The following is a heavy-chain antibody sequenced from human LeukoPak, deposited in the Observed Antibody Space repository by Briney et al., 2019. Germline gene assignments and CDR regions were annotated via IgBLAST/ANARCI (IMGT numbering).Heavy chain of an antibody. CDR1: GFTFSDYP. Sequence: GGALTLSCPASGFTFSDYPLNWVRQAPAPGLEWVSFASGSGGNTVYADSVKGRFTIPRDNSQKTLILQMDSLRVEDTAVYYCARRSSLTATTVGAFDNWGQGTLVTVSS. J-gene: IGHJ3*02. V-gene: IGHV3-23*01. CDR2: ASGSGGNT. D-gene: IGHD4-11*01. CDR3: ARRSSLTATTVGAFDN.